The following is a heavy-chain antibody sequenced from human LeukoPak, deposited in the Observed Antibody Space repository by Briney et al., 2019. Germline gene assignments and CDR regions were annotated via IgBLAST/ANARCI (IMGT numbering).Heavy chain of an antibody. CDR3: ARGNSSWYFDY. Sequence: PSETLSLTCTVSGGSISTYYWSRIRQPPGKGLEWIGYIYYTGSTNSNPPLKSRVTISVDTSKNQFSLNLSSVTAADTAVYYCARGNSSWYFDYWGQGTLVTVSS. CDR2: IYYTGST. D-gene: IGHD6-13*01. CDR1: GGSISTYY. V-gene: IGHV4-59*08. J-gene: IGHJ4*02.